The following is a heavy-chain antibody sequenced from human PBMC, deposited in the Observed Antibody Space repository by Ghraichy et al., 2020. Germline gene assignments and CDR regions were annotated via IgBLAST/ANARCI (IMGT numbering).Heavy chain of an antibody. CDR3: ARERGYNSGPIYYFYYYMDV. J-gene: IGHJ6*03. D-gene: IGHD5-18*01. V-gene: IGHV3-21*01. Sequence: GGSLRLSCAASGFTFNNSNMHWVRQAPGKGLEWVSSISSSSIYIYYADSVKGRFTISRDNAKSSLYLQMNSLRAEDTAVYYCARERGYNSGPIYYFYYYMDVWGKGSTVTVSS. CDR1: GFTFNNSN. CDR2: ISSSSIYI.